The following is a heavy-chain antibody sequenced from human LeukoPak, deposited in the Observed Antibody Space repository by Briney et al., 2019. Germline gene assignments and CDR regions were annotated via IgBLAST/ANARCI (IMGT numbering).Heavy chain of an antibody. CDR2: INPNSGGT. CDR1: GYTFTGFY. CDR3: ARDANSALTLDY. V-gene: IGHV1-2*04. Sequence: GASVKVSCKASGYTFTGFYMHWVRQALGQGLEWMGWINPNSGGTKYAPKFQDWVTMTTDTSIATAYLDLSRLSFDDTAVYYCARDANSALTLDYWGQGTLVTVSS. J-gene: IGHJ4*02. D-gene: IGHD1/OR15-1a*01.